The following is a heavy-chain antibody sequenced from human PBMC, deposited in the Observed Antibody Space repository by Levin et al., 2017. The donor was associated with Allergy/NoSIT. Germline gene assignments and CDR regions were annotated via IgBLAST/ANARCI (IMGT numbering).Heavy chain of an antibody. CDR2: ISGSGGST. CDR3: AKVPAYDSSGPNWFDP. D-gene: IGHD3-22*01. Sequence: GESLKISCAASGFTFSSYAMSWVRQAPGKGLEWVSAISGSGGSTYYADSVKGRFTISRDNSKNTLYLQMNSLRAEDTAVYYCAKVPAYDSSGPNWFDPWGQGTLVTVSS. J-gene: IGHJ5*02. V-gene: IGHV3-23*01. CDR1: GFTFSSYA.